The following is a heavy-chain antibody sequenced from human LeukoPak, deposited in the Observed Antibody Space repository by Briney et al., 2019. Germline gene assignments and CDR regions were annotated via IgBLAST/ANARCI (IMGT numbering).Heavy chain of an antibody. J-gene: IGHJ3*02. D-gene: IGHD6-13*01. V-gene: IGHV3-21*04. CDR1: GFTFSDYN. CDR3: ARANYAAAGYLVGAFDI. CDR2: ISSSSSYI. Sequence: GGSLRLSCAASGFTFSDYNMNWVRQAPGRGLDWVSSISSSSSYIYYADSVKGRFTISRDNAKNSLYLQMNSLRAEDTALYYCARANYAAAGYLVGAFDIWGQGTMVTVSS.